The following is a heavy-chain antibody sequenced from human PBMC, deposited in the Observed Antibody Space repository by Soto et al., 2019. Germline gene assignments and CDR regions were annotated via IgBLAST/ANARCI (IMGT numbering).Heavy chain of an antibody. D-gene: IGHD3-3*01. Sequence: EVQLVESGGGLVKPGGSLRLSCAASGFTFSNAWMSWVRQAPGKGLEWVGRIKSKTDGGTTDYAAPVKGRFTISRDDSKNTLYLQMNSLKTEDTAVYYCTTDPSLVLRFLEWQPNYYYYYMDVWGKGTTVTVSS. CDR1: GFTFSNAW. J-gene: IGHJ6*03. CDR2: IKSKTDGGTT. CDR3: TTDPSLVLRFLEWQPNYYYYYMDV. V-gene: IGHV3-15*01.